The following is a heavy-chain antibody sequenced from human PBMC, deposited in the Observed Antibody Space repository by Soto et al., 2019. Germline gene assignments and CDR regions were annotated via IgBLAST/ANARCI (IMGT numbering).Heavy chain of an antibody. CDR2: INPSGVST. CDR3: TPTKTNQTAEYCEY. J-gene: IGHJ1*01. V-gene: IGHV1-46*01. CDR1: GFTFTWYY. Sequence: QVQLVQSGAEVKEPGASVTVSCKASGFTFTWYYMHWVRQAPGQGLEWMGIINPSGVSTSYAQKFQGRVTMTRVTSTSTVYMELSSLRSEDTAVYYCTPTKTNQTAEYCEYWGQCTLVTVS.